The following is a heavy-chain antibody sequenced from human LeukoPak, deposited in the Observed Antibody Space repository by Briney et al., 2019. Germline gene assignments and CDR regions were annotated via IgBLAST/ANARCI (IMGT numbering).Heavy chain of an antibody. CDR2: IYSGGST. CDR1: GFTFSNYA. Sequence: GGSLRLSCAASGFTFSNYAMNWVRQAPGKGLGRGSVIYSGGSTYYADSVTGRFTISRDNSKNTLYLQMNSLRAEDTAVYYCAGRTAAQDYYMDVWGKGTRSPSP. D-gene: IGHD5-18*01. V-gene: IGHV3-53*01. J-gene: IGHJ6*03. CDR3: AGRTAAQDYYMDV.